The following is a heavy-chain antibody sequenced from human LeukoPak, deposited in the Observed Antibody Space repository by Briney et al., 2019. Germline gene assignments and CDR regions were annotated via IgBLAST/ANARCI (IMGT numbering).Heavy chain of an antibody. CDR1: GYTFTSYG. V-gene: IGHV1-46*01. Sequence: ASVKVSCKASGYTFTSYGISWVRQAPGQGLEWMGIINPSGGSTSYAQKFQGRVTMTRDTSTSTVYMELSSLRSEDTAVYYCARDIGSYLDYWGQGTLVTVSS. J-gene: IGHJ4*02. CDR3: ARDIGSYLDY. D-gene: IGHD1-26*01. CDR2: INPSGGST.